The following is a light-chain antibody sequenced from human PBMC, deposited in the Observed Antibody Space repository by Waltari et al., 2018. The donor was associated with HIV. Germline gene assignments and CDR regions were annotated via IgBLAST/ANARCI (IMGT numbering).Light chain of an antibody. CDR2: RNH. CDR1: WSDLESNY. J-gene: IGLJ3*02. CDR3: STWDGSLGAYV. Sequence: QSVLTQPHSVSGTPGQTVTFSCSGTWSDLESNYVDCYKVVPGTDPKLLIYRNHQRPSGVPDRFSASKSGASASLAVSGLRSDDEADYYCSTWDGSLGAYVFGGGTKLTVL. V-gene: IGLV1-47*01.